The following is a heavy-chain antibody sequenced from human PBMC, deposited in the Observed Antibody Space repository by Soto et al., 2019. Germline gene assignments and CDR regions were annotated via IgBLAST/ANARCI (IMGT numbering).Heavy chain of an antibody. Sequence: AGSLRLSCAASGFTFSSYGMHWVRQAPGKGLEWVAVISYDGSYKYYTDSVKGRFTIARDNSKNIPYLQMNSLTIEDTAVFYCARSTSSTLNFYYGMDVWGQGTTGTVSS. CDR2: ISYDGSYK. V-gene: IGHV3-30*03. CDR3: ARSTSSTLNFYYGMDV. D-gene: IGHD6-6*01. J-gene: IGHJ6*02. CDR1: GFTFSSYG.